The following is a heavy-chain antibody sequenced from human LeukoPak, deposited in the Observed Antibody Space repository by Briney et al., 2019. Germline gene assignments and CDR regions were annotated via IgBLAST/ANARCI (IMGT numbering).Heavy chain of an antibody. Sequence: SETLSLTCTVSGDSIRSSSYYWGWIRQPPGKGLEWIGTFYYSGSIYYNPSLTSRVTISVDTSKHEFSLKLSSVTAADTAMYYCARRDYWGFGEKTDMYFDYWGQGTLVTVSS. CDR1: GDSIRSSSYY. J-gene: IGHJ4*02. CDR2: FYYSGSI. CDR3: ARRDYWGFGEKTDMYFDY. D-gene: IGHD3-10*01. V-gene: IGHV4-39*01.